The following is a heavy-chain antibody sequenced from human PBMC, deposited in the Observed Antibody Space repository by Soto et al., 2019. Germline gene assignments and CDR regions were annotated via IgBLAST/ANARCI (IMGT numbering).Heavy chain of an antibody. Sequence: QVQLVQSGVEVKKPGASVRVSCQASGYTFSNYGISWVRQAPGQGLEWMGGVSGYNGDTKYAGKVQGRVTMITDTTTSKANTELRGLRSDDTAVYYSARAGISSSAPFDCWGQGTRVTVST. V-gene: IGHV1-18*01. CDR3: ARAGISSSAPFDC. CDR1: GYTFSNYG. D-gene: IGHD6-6*01. CDR2: VSGYNGDT. J-gene: IGHJ4*02.